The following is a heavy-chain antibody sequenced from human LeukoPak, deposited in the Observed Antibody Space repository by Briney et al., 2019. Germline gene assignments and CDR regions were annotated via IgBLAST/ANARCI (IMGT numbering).Heavy chain of an antibody. J-gene: IGHJ4*02. CDR2: ISTSSSYI. V-gene: IGHV3-21*01. CDR3: ARDREEYCSGGSCTNFDY. CDR1: GFTFSSYN. D-gene: IGHD2-15*01. Sequence: GGSLRLSCAASGFTFSSYNMNWVRQAPGKGLEWVSSISTSSSYIYYADSVKGRFTVSRDNARNSLFPQMNSLRAEDTAVYFCARDREEYCSGGSCTNFDYWGQGTLVTVSS.